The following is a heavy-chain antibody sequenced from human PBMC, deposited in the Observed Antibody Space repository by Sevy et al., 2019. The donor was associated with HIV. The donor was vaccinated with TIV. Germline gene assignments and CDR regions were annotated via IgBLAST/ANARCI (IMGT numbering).Heavy chain of an antibody. CDR2: MNPNSGDT. CDR3: ARGCTRIYQVLPVY. D-gene: IGHD2-2*01. J-gene: IGHJ4*02. V-gene: IGHV1-8*01. CDR1: GYAFSNYE. Sequence: ASVKVSCQTSGYAFSNYEINWVRQATGQGLEWMGRMNPNSGDTSYSQKFQGRVTMTSDTPSSTVYMELSGLRFEDTAVYYCARGCTRIYQVLPVYWGQGTLVTVSS.